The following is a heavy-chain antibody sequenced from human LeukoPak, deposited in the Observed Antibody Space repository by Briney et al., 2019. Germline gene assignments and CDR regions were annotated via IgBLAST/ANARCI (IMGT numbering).Heavy chain of an antibody. CDR2: ISSSGSNI. J-gene: IGHJ3*02. CDR3: ARGGTYLSAFDI. CDR1: GFTFSDYY. D-gene: IGHD1-26*01. V-gene: IGHV3-11*01. Sequence: GGSLRLSCAASGFTFSDYYMSWIRQAPGKGLEWVSYISSSGSNIFYADSVKGRFTISRDNAKNSLCLQMNSLRAEDTAVYYCARGGTYLSAFDIWGQGTMVTVS.